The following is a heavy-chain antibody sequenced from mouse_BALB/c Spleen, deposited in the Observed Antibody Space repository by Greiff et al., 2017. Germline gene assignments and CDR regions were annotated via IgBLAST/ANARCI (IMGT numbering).Heavy chain of an antibody. CDR1: GFTFSSYG. V-gene: IGHV5-6*01. CDR3: ARKARPLRQGSSYDYYAMDY. D-gene: IGHD1-1*01. CDR2: ISSGGSYT. Sequence: EVQRVESGGDLVKPGGSLKLSCAASGFTFSSYGMSWVRQTPDKRLEWVATISSGGSYTYYPDSVKGRFTISRDNAKNTLYLQMSSLKSEDTAMYYCARKARPLRQGSSYDYYAMDYWGQGTSVTVSS. J-gene: IGHJ4*01.